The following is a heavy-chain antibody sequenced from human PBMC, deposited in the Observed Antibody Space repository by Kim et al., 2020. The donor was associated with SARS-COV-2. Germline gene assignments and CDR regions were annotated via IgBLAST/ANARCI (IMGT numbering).Heavy chain of an antibody. CDR3: ARGSFQSSSWRDYYYYYGMDV. J-gene: IGHJ6*02. CDR2: IYYSGST. V-gene: IGHV4-31*03. Sequence: SETLSLTCTVSGGSISSGGYYWSWIRQHPGKGLEWIGYIYYSGSTYYNPSLKSRVTISVDTSKNQFSLKLSSVTAADTAVYYCARGSFQSSSWRDYYYYYGMDVWGQGTTVTVSS. CDR1: GGSISSGGYY. D-gene: IGHD6-13*01.